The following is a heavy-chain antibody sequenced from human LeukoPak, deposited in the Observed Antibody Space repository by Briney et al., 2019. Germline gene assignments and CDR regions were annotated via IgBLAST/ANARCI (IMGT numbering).Heavy chain of an antibody. Sequence: KPSETLSLTCTVSGGSISSSSYYWGWIRQPPGKGLEWIGSIYYSGSTYYNPSLKSRVTISVDTSKNQFSLKLSSVTAADTVVYYCARDAYYDSSKKGAFDIWGQGTMVTVSS. J-gene: IGHJ3*02. V-gene: IGHV4-39*07. CDR3: ARDAYYDSSKKGAFDI. D-gene: IGHD3-22*01. CDR1: GGSISSSSYY. CDR2: IYYSGST.